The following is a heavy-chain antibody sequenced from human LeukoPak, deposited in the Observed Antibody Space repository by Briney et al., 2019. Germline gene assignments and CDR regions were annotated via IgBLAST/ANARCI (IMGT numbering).Heavy chain of an antibody. D-gene: IGHD4-17*01. J-gene: IGHJ5*02. Sequence: GGSLRLSCAASGFSFSGSTMHWVRQAPGKGLEWVGHITSKRDNYATVYAASVEGRFTISRDNFKNILYLQMNSLRAEDTAVYYCAKDDYGDYVRWFDPWGQGTLVTVSS. CDR3: AKDDYGDYVRWFDP. V-gene: IGHV3-73*01. CDR1: GFSFSGST. CDR2: ITSKRDNYAT.